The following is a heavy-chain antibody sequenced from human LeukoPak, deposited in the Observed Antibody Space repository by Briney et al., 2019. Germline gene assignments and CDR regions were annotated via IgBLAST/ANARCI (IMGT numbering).Heavy chain of an antibody. J-gene: IGHJ4*02. V-gene: IGHV1-3*01. CDR3: ARGYDFDY. CDR1: GYTFTSYA. Sequence: GASVKVSCKASGYTFTSYAMHWVRQAPGQRLEWMGWINASNGNTKYSQKFQGRVTITRNTSASTAYMELSSLRSEDTAVYYCARGYDFDYWGQGTLVTVSS. D-gene: IGHD3-16*01. CDR2: INASNGNT.